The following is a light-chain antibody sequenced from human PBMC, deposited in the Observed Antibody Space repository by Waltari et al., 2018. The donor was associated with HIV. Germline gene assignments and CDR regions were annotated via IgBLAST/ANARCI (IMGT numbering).Light chain of an antibody. J-gene: IGKJ1*01. CDR1: QSIDTS. CDR3: QNYNAYAT. Sequence: DIQLTQAPSTLSASVGDSVTITCRASQSIDTSLAWYQPQPGKAPKLLIYKASSLNSGVPSRFSGRGSGTDFTLTISSLQSDDFATYYCQNYNAYATFGQGTKVEIK. V-gene: IGKV1-5*03. CDR2: KAS.